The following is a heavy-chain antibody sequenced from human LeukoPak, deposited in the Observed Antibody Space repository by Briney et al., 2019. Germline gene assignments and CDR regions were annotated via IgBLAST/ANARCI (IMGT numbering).Heavy chain of an antibody. CDR3: ARGGKGLLFDYYGMDV. CDR2: INSDGSST. D-gene: IGHD2-21*01. V-gene: IGHV3-74*01. Sequence: PGGSLRLSCAASGFAFSSYWMHWVRQAPGKGLVWVSRINSDGSSTSYADSVKGRFTISRDNAKNTLYLQMNSLRAEDTAVYYCARGGKGLLFDYYGMDVWGQGTTVTVSS. J-gene: IGHJ6*02. CDR1: GFAFSSYW.